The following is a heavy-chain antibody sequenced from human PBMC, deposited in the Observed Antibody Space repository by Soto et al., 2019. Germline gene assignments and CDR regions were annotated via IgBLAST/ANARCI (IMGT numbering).Heavy chain of an antibody. CDR1: GGTFSSYT. CDR3: ERGLWELFQFDS. V-gene: IGHV1-69*02. D-gene: IGHD1-26*01. CDR2: IIPILGIA. Sequence: QVQLVQSGAEVKKPGSSVKVSCKASGGTFSSYTISWVRQAPGQGLEWMGRIIPILGIANYAQKFQGRVTITADKSTATGYVELSSLRSEDTAVYYGERGLWELFQFDSWGQGTLVTVSS. J-gene: IGHJ4*02.